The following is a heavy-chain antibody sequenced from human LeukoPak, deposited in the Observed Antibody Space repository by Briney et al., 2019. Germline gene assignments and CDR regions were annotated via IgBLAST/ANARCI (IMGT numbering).Heavy chain of an antibody. D-gene: IGHD3-22*01. V-gene: IGHV4-39*01. CDR2: IYYSGST. J-gene: IGHJ4*02. CDR3: ARRRMYYYDSSGYYTNDY. Sequence: SETLSLTCTVSGGSISSSSYYWGWIRQPPGEGLEWIGSIYYSGSTYYNPSLKSRVTISVDTSKNQFSLKLSSVTAADTAVYYCARRRMYYYDSSGYYTNDYWGQGTLVTVSS. CDR1: GGSISSSSYY.